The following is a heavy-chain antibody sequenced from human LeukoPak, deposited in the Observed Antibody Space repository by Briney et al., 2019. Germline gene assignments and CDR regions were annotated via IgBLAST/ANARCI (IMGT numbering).Heavy chain of an antibody. CDR1: GYTFTSYG. Sequence: ASVKVSCKASGYTFTSYGISWVRQAPGQGLEWMGWISAYNGNTNYAQKLQGRVTMTTDTSTSTAYMELRSLRSDDTAVYYCARDRVGYGYGQPNWFDPWGQGTLVTVSS. CDR2: ISAYNGNT. V-gene: IGHV1-18*04. J-gene: IGHJ5*02. D-gene: IGHD5-18*01. CDR3: ARDRVGYGYGQPNWFDP.